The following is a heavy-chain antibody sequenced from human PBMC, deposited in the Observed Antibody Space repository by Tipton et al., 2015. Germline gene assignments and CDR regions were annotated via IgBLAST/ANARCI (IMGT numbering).Heavy chain of an antibody. D-gene: IGHD3-3*01. CDR2: IYYSGST. V-gene: IGHV4-39*01. Sequence: TLSLTCTVSGGSINSNSYYWGWIRQPPGKGLEWIGSIYYSGSTYYNPSLKSRVTISVDTSKNQFSLNLSSATAADTAVYYCARRVVISRDNWFDPWGQGTLVTVSS. J-gene: IGHJ5*02. CDR3: ARRVVISRDNWFDP. CDR1: GGSINSNSYY.